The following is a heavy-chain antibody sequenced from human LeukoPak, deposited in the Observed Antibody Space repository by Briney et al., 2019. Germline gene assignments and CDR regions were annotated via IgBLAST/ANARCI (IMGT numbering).Heavy chain of an antibody. CDR1: GYTFTSYG. J-gene: IGHJ4*02. D-gene: IGHD2-15*01. V-gene: IGHV1-18*01. CDR3: ASGPTGYCSGGSCYSSFDY. CDR2: ISAYNGNT. Sequence: GASVKVSCKASGYTFTSYGISWVRQAPGQRLEWMGWISAYNGNTNYAQKLQGRVTMTTDTSTSTAYMELRSLRSDDTAVYYCASGPTGYCSGGSCYSSFDYWGQGTLVTVSS.